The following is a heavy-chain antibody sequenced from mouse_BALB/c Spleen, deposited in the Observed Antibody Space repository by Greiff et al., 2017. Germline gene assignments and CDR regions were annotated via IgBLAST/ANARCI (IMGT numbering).Heavy chain of an antibody. CDR3: ARKIAYYGNYVNYAMDY. D-gene: IGHD2-10*01. J-gene: IGHJ4*01. Sequence: VQLQQSGPELVKPGASVKMSCKASGYTFTSYVMHWVKQKPGQGLEWIGYINPYNDGTKYNEKFKGKATLTSDKSSSTAYMELSSLTSEDSAVYYCARKIAYYGNYVNYAMDYWGQGTSVTVSS. CDR2: INPYNDGT. V-gene: IGHV1-14*01. CDR1: GYTFTSYV.